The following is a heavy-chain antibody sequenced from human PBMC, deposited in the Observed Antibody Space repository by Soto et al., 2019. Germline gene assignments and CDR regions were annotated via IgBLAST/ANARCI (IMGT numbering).Heavy chain of an antibody. CDR2: ISYDGSNK. V-gene: IGHV3-30*03. CDR3: ACQAAGSHY. J-gene: IGHJ4*02. CDR1: GFTFSSYG. D-gene: IGHD6-13*01. Sequence: QVQLVESGGGVVQPGRSLRLSCAASGFTFSSYGMHWVRQAPGKGLEWVAVISYDGSNKYYADSVKGRFTISRDNSKNTLYLQMNSRRAEDTAVYYCACQAAGSHYWGQGTLVTVSS.